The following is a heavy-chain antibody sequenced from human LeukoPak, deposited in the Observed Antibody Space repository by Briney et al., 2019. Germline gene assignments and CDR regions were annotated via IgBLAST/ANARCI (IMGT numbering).Heavy chain of an antibody. V-gene: IGHV3-49*04. CDR2: IRTKAYGGTA. D-gene: IGHD2-21*02. J-gene: IGHJ4*02. CDR1: GFSFGDYA. Sequence: GGSLRLSCTTSGFSFGDYAMSWVRQAPGKGLEWVTFIRTKAYGGTAEYAASVKGRFTISRDDSKNIAYLQMSSLNTEDTAVYYCTRGVNFVMVTAHFDYWGQGTLVTVSS. CDR3: TRGVNFVMVTAHFDY.